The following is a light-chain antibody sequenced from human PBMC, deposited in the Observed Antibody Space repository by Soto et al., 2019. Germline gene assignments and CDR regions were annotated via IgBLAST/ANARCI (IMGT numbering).Light chain of an antibody. Sequence: DIQMTKSPSSLSASVGDRVTITCRASQDINTNLAWYQVQPGKGPKLLIYAASTLQSGVPSRYIRNGSGTDFTLTISRLQPEDVATYFCQKYNSGPRTFGQGARVEI. CDR1: QDINTN. V-gene: IGKV1-27*01. J-gene: IGKJ1*01. CDR2: AAS. CDR3: QKYNSGPRT.